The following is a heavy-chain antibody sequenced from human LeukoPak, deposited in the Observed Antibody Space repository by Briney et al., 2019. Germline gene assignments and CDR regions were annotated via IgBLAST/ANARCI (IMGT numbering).Heavy chain of an antibody. CDR2: LRYDGSNK. J-gene: IGHJ3*02. V-gene: IGHV3-30*02. D-gene: IGHD6-13*01. CDR1: GFTFSSYG. CDR3: IEQQLDAFDI. Sequence: PGGSLRLSCAASGFTFSSYGMHWVRQAPGKGLEWVAFLRYDGSNKYHADSVKGRFTISRDNSKNTLYLQMNSLRAEDTAVYYCIEQQLDAFDIWGQGTMVTVSS.